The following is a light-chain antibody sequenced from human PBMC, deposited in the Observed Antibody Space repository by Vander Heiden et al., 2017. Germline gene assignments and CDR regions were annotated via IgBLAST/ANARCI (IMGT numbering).Light chain of an antibody. CDR3: AAWDDSLSGFVV. V-gene: IGLV1-47*01. CDR2: RTN. Sequence: SVLTQPPSASGTPGQRVTISCSGSSSNIGSNHVYWYQQFPRTAPKLLIYRTNQRPSGVPDRFSGSKSGTSASLAISGLRSEDEADYYCAAWDDSLSGFVVFGGGTKLTV. J-gene: IGLJ2*01. CDR1: SSNIGSNH.